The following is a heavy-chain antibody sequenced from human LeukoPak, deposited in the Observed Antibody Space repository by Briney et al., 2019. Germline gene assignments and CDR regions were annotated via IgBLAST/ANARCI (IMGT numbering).Heavy chain of an antibody. CDR1: GGSISNYY. V-gene: IGHV4-59*01. CDR2: IYYSGST. Sequence: SETLSLTCTVSGGSISNYYWSWIRQPPGKGLEWVGYIYYSGSTNYNPSLRSRVTISVDTSKNQFFLKLSSVTAEDAAVYYCAREGGGSYYYYYMDVWGKGTTVTISS. CDR3: AREGGGSYYYYYMDV. J-gene: IGHJ6*03. D-gene: IGHD2-15*01.